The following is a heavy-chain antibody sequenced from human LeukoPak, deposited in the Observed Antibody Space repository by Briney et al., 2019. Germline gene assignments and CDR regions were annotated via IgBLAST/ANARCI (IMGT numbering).Heavy chain of an antibody. D-gene: IGHD1-1*01. Sequence: SETLSLTCTVSGGSISSGTYYWSWIRQPAGKGLEWLGRIYASGSTFSNPSLKSRATVSRDTSKNQFSLKLSSVTAADTAVYYCARGGYRSSNWFDPWGQGTLVTVSS. CDR3: ARGGYRSSNWFDP. CDR1: GGSISSGTYY. CDR2: IYASGST. J-gene: IGHJ5*02. V-gene: IGHV4-61*02.